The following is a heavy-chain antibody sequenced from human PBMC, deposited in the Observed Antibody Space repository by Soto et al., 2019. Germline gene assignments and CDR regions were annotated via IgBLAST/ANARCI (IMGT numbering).Heavy chain of an antibody. J-gene: IGHJ4*02. V-gene: IGHV1-2*04. D-gene: IGHD6-25*01. CDR1: GYTFTGYY. CDR3: ARAPSIAAAEFDY. CDR2: INPNSGGT. Sequence: ASVKVSCKASGYTFTGYYMHWVRQAPGQGLEWMGWINPNSGGTNYAQKFQGWVTMTRDTSISTAYMELSRLRSDDTAVYYCARAPSIAAAEFDYWGQGTLVTVSS.